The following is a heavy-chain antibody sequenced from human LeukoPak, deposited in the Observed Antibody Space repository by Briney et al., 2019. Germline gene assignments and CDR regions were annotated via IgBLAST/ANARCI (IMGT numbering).Heavy chain of an antibody. J-gene: IGHJ4*02. CDR2: ISSSSSYI. V-gene: IGHV3-21*01. Sequence: SGGSLRLSCAASGFTFSSYSMNWGRQAPGKGLEWVSSISSSSSYIYYADSVKGRFTISRDNAKNSLYLQMNSLRAEDTAVYYCARGRYVLRFLEWLLTFDYWGQGTLVTVSS. CDR3: ARGRYVLRFLEWLLTFDY. D-gene: IGHD3-3*01. CDR1: GFTFSSYS.